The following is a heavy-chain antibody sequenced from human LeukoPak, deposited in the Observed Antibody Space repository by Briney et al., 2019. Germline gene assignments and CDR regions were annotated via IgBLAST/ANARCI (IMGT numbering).Heavy chain of an antibody. CDR3: AELGITMIGGV. J-gene: IGHJ6*04. V-gene: IGHV3-48*03. D-gene: IGHD3-10*02. Sequence: GGSLRLSCAASGFTFSSYAMSWVRQAPGKGLEWVSYISGSGSAIYYADSVKGRFTISRDNAKNSLYLQMNSLRAEDTAVYYCAELGITMIGGVWGKGTTVTISS. CDR1: GFTFSSYA. CDR2: ISGSGSAI.